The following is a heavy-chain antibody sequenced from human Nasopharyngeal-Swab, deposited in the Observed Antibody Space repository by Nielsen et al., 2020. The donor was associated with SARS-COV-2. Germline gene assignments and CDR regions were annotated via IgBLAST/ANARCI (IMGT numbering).Heavy chain of an antibody. CDR2: ISSSGSTI. Sequence: GGSLRLSCEASGFTFSSYEMNWVRQAPGKGLEWVSYISSSGSTIYYADSVKGRFTISRDNAKNSLYLQMNSLRAEDTAVYYCARVRYSYGYAQFDYWGQGTLVTVSS. CDR1: GFTFSSYE. CDR3: ARVRYSYGYAQFDY. J-gene: IGHJ4*02. D-gene: IGHD5-18*01. V-gene: IGHV3-48*03.